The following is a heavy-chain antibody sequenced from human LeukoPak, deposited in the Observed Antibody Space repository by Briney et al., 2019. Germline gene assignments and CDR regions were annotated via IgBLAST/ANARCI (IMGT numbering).Heavy chain of an antibody. V-gene: IGHV1-58*02. CDR1: GFTFTSSA. CDR3: AADLRLSQVLDY. CDR2: IVVGSGNT. Sequence: SVRVSCKASGFTFTSSAMQWVRQARGQRLEWIGWIVVGSGNTNYAQKFQERVTITRDMSTSTAYMELSSLRSEDTAVYYCAADLRLSQVLDYWGQGTLVTVSS. D-gene: IGHD2/OR15-2a*01. J-gene: IGHJ4*02.